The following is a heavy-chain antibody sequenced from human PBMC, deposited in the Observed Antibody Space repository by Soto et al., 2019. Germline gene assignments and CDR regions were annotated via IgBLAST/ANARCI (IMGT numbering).Heavy chain of an antibody. Sequence: QVQVVQSGAEVKKPGSSVKISCKASGRIFSSFPTSWVRQVPGQGLEWMGGVISASGSVTYAPKFQSRVTITAVNSAGIGYMELTSLTSEDTAIYYCARVGSRDAYNYVLDHWGPGTMVTVSS. D-gene: IGHD5-18*01. J-gene: IGHJ1*01. V-gene: IGHV1-69*06. CDR3: ARVGSRDAYNYVLDH. CDR2: VISASGSV. CDR1: GRIFSSFP.